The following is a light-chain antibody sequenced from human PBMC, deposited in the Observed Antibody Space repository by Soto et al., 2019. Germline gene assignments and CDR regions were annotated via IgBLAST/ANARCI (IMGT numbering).Light chain of an antibody. CDR3: SSYTSSGTWV. CDR2: EVR. J-gene: IGLJ3*02. V-gene: IGLV2-14*01. CDR1: SSDVGAYNY. Sequence: QSALTQPASVSGSPGQSITISCTGTSSDVGAYNYVSWYQQHPGKAPKLMIYEVRNRPSGVSDRFSGSRSGNTASLTISGLQAEDESDYYCSSYTSSGTWVFGGGTQLTVL.